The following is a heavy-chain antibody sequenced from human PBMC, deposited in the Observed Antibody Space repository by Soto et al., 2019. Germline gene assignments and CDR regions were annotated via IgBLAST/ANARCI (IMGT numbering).Heavy chain of an antibody. V-gene: IGHV3-30*18. J-gene: IGHJ6*03. Sequence: GGSLRLSCAASGFTFSSYGMHWVRQAPGKGLEWVAVISYDGSNKYYADSVKGRFTISRDNSKNTLYLQMNSLRAEDTAVYYCAKVGYDFWSGYLGEDYYYYMDVWGKGTTVTVSS. CDR1: GFTFSSYG. D-gene: IGHD3-3*01. CDR3: AKVGYDFWSGYLGEDYYYYMDV. CDR2: ISYDGSNK.